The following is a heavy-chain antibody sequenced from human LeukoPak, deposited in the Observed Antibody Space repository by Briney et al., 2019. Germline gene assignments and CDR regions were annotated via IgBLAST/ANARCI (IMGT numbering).Heavy chain of an antibody. Sequence: HPGGSLRLSCAASGFTFSRYWMSWVRQAPGKGLEWVANIKEDGSAQYYVGSVKGRFTISRDNAKNSLNLQMNSLRAEDTAVYYCATSSNAPGNHWGQGTLVTVSS. J-gene: IGHJ5*02. CDR2: IKEDGSAQ. CDR1: GFTFSRYW. CDR3: ATSSNAPGNH. D-gene: IGHD2-2*01. V-gene: IGHV3-7*01.